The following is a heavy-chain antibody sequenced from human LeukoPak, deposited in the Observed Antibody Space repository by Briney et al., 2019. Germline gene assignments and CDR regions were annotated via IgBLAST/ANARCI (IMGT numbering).Heavy chain of an antibody. J-gene: IGHJ4*02. CDR2: IRYDGSNK. D-gene: IGHD3-3*01. CDR1: GFTFSSYG. V-gene: IGHV3-30*02. Sequence: SGRSLRLSCAASGFTFSSYGMHWVRQAPGKGLEWVAFIRYDGSNKYYADSVKGRFTISRDNSKNTLYLQMNSLRAEDTAVYYCAKDRSYDFWSGPFDYWGQGTLVTVSS. CDR3: AKDRSYDFWSGPFDY.